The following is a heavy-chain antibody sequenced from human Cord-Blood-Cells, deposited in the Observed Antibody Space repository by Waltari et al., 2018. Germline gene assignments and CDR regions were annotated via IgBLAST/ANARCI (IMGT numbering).Heavy chain of an antibody. D-gene: IGHD3-22*01. Sequence: EVQLVESGGGLVQPGGSLRLSCAASGFTFSCYWMSWVRQAPGKGLEWVANIKQDGSEKYYVDSVKGRFTISRDNAKNSLYLQMNSLRAEDTAVYYCARGYYDSSGYYYYWGQGTLVTVSS. CDR3: ARGYYDSSGYYYY. CDR2: IKQDGSEK. V-gene: IGHV3-7*01. J-gene: IGHJ4*02. CDR1: GFTFSCYW.